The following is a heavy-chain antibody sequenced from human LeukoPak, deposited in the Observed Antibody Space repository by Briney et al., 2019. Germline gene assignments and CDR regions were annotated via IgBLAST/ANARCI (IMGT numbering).Heavy chain of an antibody. J-gene: IGHJ4*02. CDR3: ARGEVVVVVVAATPAFLDY. V-gene: IGHV1-2*02. CDR2: INPSSGDT. D-gene: IGHD2-15*01. Sequence: GASVKVSCKASGYTFTSYYMHWVRQAPGQGLEWMGWINPSSGDTKSIQKFQGRVTMTRDTSISTAYMELSNLRSDDTAVYYCARGEVVVVVVAATPAFLDYWGQGTLVTVSS. CDR1: GYTFTSYY.